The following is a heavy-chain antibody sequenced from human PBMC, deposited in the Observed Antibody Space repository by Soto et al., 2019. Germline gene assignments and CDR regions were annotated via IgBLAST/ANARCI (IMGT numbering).Heavy chain of an antibody. V-gene: IGHV5-51*01. CDR3: ARRGYSYGLDA. D-gene: IGHD5-18*01. CDR2: IYPGDSDT. J-gene: IGHJ6*01. CDR1: GYNFATYW. Sequence: PGESLNISCKGSGYNFATYWIAWVRQFPWKGPEWMGIIYPGDSDTSYSPSFQGQVTISVDKSISTAYLQWNSLKASDTAVYYCARRGYSYGLDARGLGTKVTVS.